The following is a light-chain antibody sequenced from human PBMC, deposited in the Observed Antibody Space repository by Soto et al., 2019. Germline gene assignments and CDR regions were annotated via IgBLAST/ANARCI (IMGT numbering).Light chain of an antibody. CDR1: SSNIGAHS. Sequence: QSVLTQPPSVAGTPGQRGTFSCSGGSSNIGAHSVHWYQRLPGTAPKVLISDNDQRPSGVPDRFSGSKSGSSASLAIRGLQSEDEADYYGAAWDDPLNGWMFGGGTKLTVL. CDR3: AAWDDPLNGWM. CDR2: DND. V-gene: IGLV1-44*01. J-gene: IGLJ3*02.